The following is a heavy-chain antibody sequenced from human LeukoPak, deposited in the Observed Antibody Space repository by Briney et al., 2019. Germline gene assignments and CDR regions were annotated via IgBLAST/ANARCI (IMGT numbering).Heavy chain of an antibody. D-gene: IGHD2-21*01. V-gene: IGHV4-34*01. CDR1: GGSFSGYY. CDR3: ARLVSPGENWFDP. J-gene: IGHJ5*02. Sequence: SETLSLTCAVYGGSFSGYYWSWIRQPPGKGLEWIGEINHSGSTNYNPSLKSRVTISVDTSKNQFSLKLSSVTAADTAVYYCARLVSPGENWFDPWGQGTLVTVSS. CDR2: INHSGST.